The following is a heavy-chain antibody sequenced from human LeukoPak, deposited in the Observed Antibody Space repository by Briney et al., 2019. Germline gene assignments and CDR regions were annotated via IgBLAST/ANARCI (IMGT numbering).Heavy chain of an antibody. J-gene: IGHJ4*02. CDR2: ISWNSGSI. D-gene: IGHD6-19*01. V-gene: IGHV3-9*01. CDR3: PKDRGWYSSFDY. CDR1: GFTFDDYA. Sequence: PGRSLRLSCAASGFTFDDYAMHWVRQAPGKGLEWVSGISWNSGSIGYADSVKGRFTISRDNAKNSLYLQMNSLRAEDTALYYCPKDRGWYSSFDYWGQGTLVTVSS.